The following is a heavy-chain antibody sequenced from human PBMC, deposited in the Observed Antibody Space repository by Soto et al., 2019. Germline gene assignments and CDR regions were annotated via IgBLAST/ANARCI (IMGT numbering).Heavy chain of an antibody. Sequence: ASVKVSCKASGYTFTSYGISWVRQAPGQGLEWMGWISAYNGNTNYAQKLQGRVTMTTDTSTSTAYMALRSLRSDDTAVYYCARDMEQWLVREYNRLDLSGQRTLDIVSS. D-gene: IGHD6-19*01. CDR2: ISAYNGNT. CDR3: ARDMEQWLVREYNRLDL. CDR1: GYTFTSYG. J-gene: IGHJ5*02. V-gene: IGHV1-18*01.